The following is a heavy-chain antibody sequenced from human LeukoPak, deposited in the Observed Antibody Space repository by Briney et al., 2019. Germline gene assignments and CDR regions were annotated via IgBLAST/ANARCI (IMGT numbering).Heavy chain of an antibody. CDR1: GFIFSTYS. D-gene: IGHD2-2*01. CDR3: ARDDRYCSSTSCQPSLYGMDV. J-gene: IGHJ6*02. CDR2: ITGSYSHI. V-gene: IGHV3-21*01. Sequence: GGSLRLSCAASGFIFSTYSMNWVRQAPGKGLEWVSSITGSYSHIYYADSVKGRFTISRDNAKNSLYLQMNSLRAEDTAVYYCARDDRYCSSTSCQPSLYGMDVWGQGTTVTVSS.